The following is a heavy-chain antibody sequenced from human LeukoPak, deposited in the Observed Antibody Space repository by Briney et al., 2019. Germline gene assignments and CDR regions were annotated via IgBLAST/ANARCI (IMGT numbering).Heavy chain of an antibody. J-gene: IGHJ4*02. Sequence: GGSLRLSCGASGFTFSSYWMHWVRQAPGKGLMWVSRINSDGSSTSYADSVKGRFTISRDNAKNTLYLQMNSLRAEDTAVFYCARVGQAGYVGYPLDYRGQGILVTVSS. CDR3: ARVGQAGYVGYPLDY. D-gene: IGHD5-12*01. CDR2: INSDGSST. CDR1: GFTFSSYW. V-gene: IGHV3-74*01.